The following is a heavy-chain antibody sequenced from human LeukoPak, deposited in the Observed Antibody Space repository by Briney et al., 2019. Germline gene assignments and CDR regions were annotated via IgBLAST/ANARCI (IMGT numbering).Heavy chain of an antibody. Sequence: SQTLSLTCAISGDSVSSNSVTWNWIRQSPSRGLEWLGRTYYRSTWYNGYAVSVRGRITVNPDTSKDQFSLHLNSVTPEDTAVYYCARRLTQYDCFDPWGQGILVTVSS. CDR1: GDSVSSNSVT. J-gene: IGHJ5*02. CDR3: ARRLTQYDCFDP. D-gene: IGHD2-2*01. V-gene: IGHV6-1*01. CDR2: TYYRSTWYN.